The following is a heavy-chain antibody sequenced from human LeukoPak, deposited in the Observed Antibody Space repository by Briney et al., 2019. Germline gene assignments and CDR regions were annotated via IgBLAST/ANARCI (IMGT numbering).Heavy chain of an antibody. CDR2: ISSSSSYI. J-gene: IGHJ6*02. CDR3: ASWDCSGGSCYSPYYYYGMDV. V-gene: IGHV3-21*01. D-gene: IGHD2-15*01. Sequence: GGSLRLSCAASGFTFSSYSMNGVRQAPGKGLEWVSSISSSSSYIYYADSVKGRFTISRDNAKNSLYLQMNSLRAEDTAVYYCASWDCSGGSCYSPYYYYGMDVWGQGTTVTVSS. CDR1: GFTFSSYS.